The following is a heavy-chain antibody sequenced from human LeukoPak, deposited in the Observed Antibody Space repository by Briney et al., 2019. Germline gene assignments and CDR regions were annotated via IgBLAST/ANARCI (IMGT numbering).Heavy chain of an antibody. V-gene: IGHV1-69*04. Sequence: GASVKVSCKASGGTFSSYAISWLRQAPGQGLEWMGRIIPILGIANYAQKFQGGVTITADKSTSTAYMELSSLRSEDTAVYYCARAWAYDYSNYGFDYWGQGTLVTVSS. D-gene: IGHD4-4*01. CDR1: GGTFSSYA. J-gene: IGHJ4*02. CDR3: ARAWAYDYSNYGFDY. CDR2: IIPILGIA.